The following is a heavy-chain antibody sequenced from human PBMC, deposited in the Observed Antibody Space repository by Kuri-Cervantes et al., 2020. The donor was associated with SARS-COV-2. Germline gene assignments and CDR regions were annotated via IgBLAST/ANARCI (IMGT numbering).Heavy chain of an antibody. J-gene: IGHJ4*02. D-gene: IGHD6-19*01. CDR3: AKDAIAVASYFGY. V-gene: IGHV3-9*03. CDR1: GFTFDDYA. Sequence: SLKISCAASGFTFDDYAMHWVRQAPGKGLEWVSGISWNSGSIGYADSVKGRFTISRDNAKNSLYLQMNSLRAEDMALYYCAKDAIAVASYFGYWGQGTLVTVSS. CDR2: ISWNSGSI.